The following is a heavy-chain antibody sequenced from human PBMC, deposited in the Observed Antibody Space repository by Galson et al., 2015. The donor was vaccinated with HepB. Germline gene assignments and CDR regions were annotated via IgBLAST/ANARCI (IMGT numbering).Heavy chain of an antibody. Sequence: SLRLSCAASEFTFSDYSMHWVRQAPGKGLEWLALISYDGGNKYYADSVKGRFTVSRDNSKNTLYVQMNSLRAEDTAVYYCAREGYYDSSGDYGMDVWGQGTTVTVSS. J-gene: IGHJ6*02. CDR3: AREGYYDSSGDYGMDV. V-gene: IGHV3-30-3*01. D-gene: IGHD3-22*01. CDR2: ISYDGGNK. CDR1: EFTFSDYS.